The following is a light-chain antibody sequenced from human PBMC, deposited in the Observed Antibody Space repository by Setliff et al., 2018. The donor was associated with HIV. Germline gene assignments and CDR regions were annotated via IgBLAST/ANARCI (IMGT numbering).Light chain of an antibody. CDR3: SSYTSSSTPYV. CDR2: DVS. V-gene: IGLV2-14*03. J-gene: IGLJ1*01. Sequence: SVLTQPASVSGSPGQSITISCSGTSSDVGGYNYVSWYQQHPGKAPKLMLYDVSNRPSGVSSRFSGSKSGNTPSLTISGLQAEDEADYYCSSYTSSSTPYVFGTGTKVTVL. CDR1: SSDVGGYNY.